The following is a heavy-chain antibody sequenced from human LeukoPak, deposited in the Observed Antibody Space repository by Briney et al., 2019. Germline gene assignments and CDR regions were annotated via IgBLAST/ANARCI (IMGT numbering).Heavy chain of an antibody. CDR3: TRGALWFGDARDYYYYGMDV. D-gene: IGHD3-10*01. V-gene: IGHV1-2*02. J-gene: IGHJ6*02. Sequence: ASVKVSCKASGYTFTGYYMHWVRQAPGQGLEWMGWINPNSGGTNYAQKFQGRVTMTRDTSTSTVYMELSSLRSEDAAVYYCTRGALWFGDARDYYYYGMDVWGQGTTVTVSS. CDR2: INPNSGGT. CDR1: GYTFTGYY.